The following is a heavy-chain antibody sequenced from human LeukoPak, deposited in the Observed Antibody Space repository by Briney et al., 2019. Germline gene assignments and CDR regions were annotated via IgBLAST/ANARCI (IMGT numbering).Heavy chain of an antibody. CDR1: GFTFSSYG. Sequence: GGSLRLSCAASGFTFSSYGMSWVRQAPGKGLEWVAVISYDGSNKYYADSVKGRFTISRDNSKNTLYLQMNSLRAEDTAVYYCARKAFDIWGQGTMVTVSS. J-gene: IGHJ3*02. V-gene: IGHV3-30*03. CDR3: ARKAFDI. CDR2: ISYDGSNK.